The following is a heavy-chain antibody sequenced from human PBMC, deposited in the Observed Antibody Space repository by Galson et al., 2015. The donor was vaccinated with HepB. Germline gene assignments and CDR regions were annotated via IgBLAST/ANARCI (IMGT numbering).Heavy chain of an antibody. CDR2: INPNSGGT. V-gene: IGHV1-2*02. Sequence: SVKVSCKASGYTFTGYYMHWVRQAPGQGLEWMGWINPNSGGTNYAQKFQGRVTMTRDTSISTAYMELSRLRSDDTAVYYCARVKAREVVITLDYWGQGTLVTVSS. CDR3: ARVKAREVVITLDY. CDR1: GYTFTGYY. J-gene: IGHJ4*02. D-gene: IGHD3-22*01.